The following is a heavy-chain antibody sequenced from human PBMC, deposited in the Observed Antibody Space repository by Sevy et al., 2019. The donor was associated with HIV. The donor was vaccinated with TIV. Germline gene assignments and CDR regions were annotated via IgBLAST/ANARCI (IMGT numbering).Heavy chain of an antibody. J-gene: IGHJ3*02. CDR1: GLTFSGSA. CDR2: IRSKGNNYAP. V-gene: IGHV3-73*01. Sequence: GGSLRLSCATSGLTFSGSALHWVRQAPGKGLEWVGRIRSKGNNYAPAYGASAKGRFIISRDDSKNTAFLQMNSLKTEDTALYYCTKLRNFDASAQGGFDIWGRGTMVTVSS. D-gene: IGHD3-9*01. CDR3: TKLRNFDASAQGGFDI.